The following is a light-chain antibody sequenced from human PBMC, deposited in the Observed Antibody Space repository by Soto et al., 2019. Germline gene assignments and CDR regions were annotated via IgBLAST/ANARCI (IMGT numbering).Light chain of an antibody. V-gene: IGLV1-40*01. Sequence: VLTQPPSVSGAPGESVTISCAGSSSNIGAGSSVHWYQQLPGTAPKLLINGNTNRPSGVPDRFYGPKSGTSASLAITGLLPEDEADYYCQSYDSSLRHRVFGGGTKLTVL. CDR3: QSYDSSLRHRV. CDR2: GNT. J-gene: IGLJ3*02. CDR1: SSNIGAGSS.